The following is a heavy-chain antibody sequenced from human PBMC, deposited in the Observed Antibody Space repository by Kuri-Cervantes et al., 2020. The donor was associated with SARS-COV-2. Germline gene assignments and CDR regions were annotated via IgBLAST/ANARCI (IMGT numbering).Heavy chain of an antibody. D-gene: IGHD1-14*01. CDR2: IKYDESEK. V-gene: IGHV3-7*03. Sequence: GGSLRLSCSVSGFTFADYWMAWVRQAPGGGLETVANIKYDESEKHHLDSVKGRFIISRDNAENSLFLQMNSLRVEDTAMYYCVRKPAAGFDFWGLGTLVTVSS. CDR3: VRKPAAGFDF. J-gene: IGHJ4*02. CDR1: GFTFADYW.